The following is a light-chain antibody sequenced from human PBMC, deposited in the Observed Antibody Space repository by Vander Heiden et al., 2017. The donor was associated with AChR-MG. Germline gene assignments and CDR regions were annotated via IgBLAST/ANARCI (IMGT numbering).Light chain of an antibody. J-gene: IGLJ3*02. CDR2: NTN. Sequence: QTVVTQEPSLTVSPGETVTLTCASSTGTVTSGYYPNWFQQKPGQAPRSLIYNTNNRHSWTPARFSGSLLGGKPALTVSGVQPEDEAEYYCLLYYAGTQPNWVFGGGTKLTVI. V-gene: IGLV7-43*01. CDR3: LLYYAGTQPNWV. CDR1: TGTVTSGYY.